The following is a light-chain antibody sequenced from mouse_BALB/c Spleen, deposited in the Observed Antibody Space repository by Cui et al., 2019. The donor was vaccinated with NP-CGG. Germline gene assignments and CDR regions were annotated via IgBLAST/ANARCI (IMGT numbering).Light chain of an antibody. Sequence: QAVVPQESALNTSPGETVTLTCRSSTGAVTTTNYANWVQEKPDHLFTGLIGGTKNRAPGVPARFSGSLIGDKAALTITGAQTEDEAIYFCALWYSNHWVFGGGTKVTVL. CDR1: TGAVTTTNY. J-gene: IGLJ1*01. CDR3: ALWYSNHWV. V-gene: IGLV1*01. CDR2: GTK.